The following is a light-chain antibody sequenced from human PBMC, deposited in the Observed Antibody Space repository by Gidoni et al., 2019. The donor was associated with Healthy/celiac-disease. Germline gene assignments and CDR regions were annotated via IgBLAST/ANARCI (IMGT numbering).Light chain of an antibody. V-gene: IGKV1-5*03. Sequence: DIQMTQSPSTLSASVGDRVSITFRASPSISSWLAWYQQKPGKAPKLLIYKDSSLGSGVPSRFSGSGSGTEFTLTISSLQPDDFATYSCQQYNSYSPRYTFGQGTKLEIK. CDR3: QQYNSYSPRYT. J-gene: IGKJ2*01. CDR2: KDS. CDR1: PSISSW.